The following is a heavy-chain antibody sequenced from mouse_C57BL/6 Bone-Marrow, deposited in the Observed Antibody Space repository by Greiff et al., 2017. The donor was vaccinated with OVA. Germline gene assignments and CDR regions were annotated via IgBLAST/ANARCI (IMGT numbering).Heavy chain of an antibody. CDR1: GYTFTSYW. D-gene: IGHD1-1*01. CDR2: INPSNGGT. J-gene: IGHJ1*03. V-gene: IGHV1-53*01. Sequence: VQLQQPGTELVKPGASVKLSCKASGYTFTSYWMHWVKQRPGQGLEWIGNINPSNGGTNYNEKFKSKATLTVDKSSSTAYMQLSSLTSEDSAVYYCARWPPVISGYCDVWGTGTTVTVSS. CDR3: ARWPPVISGYCDV.